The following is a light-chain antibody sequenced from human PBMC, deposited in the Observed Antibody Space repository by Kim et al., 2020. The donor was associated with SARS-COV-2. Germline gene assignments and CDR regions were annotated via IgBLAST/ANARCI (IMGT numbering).Light chain of an antibody. Sequence: QAWLTQPPSVSKGLRQTATLTCTGNSNNVGNQGAAWLQQHQGHPPKLLSYRNNNRPSGISERLSASRSGNTASLTITGLQPEDEADYYCSAWDSSLSAVVFGGGTKLTVL. CDR2: RNN. CDR3: SAWDSSLSAVV. CDR1: SNNVGNQG. J-gene: IGLJ2*01. V-gene: IGLV10-54*01.